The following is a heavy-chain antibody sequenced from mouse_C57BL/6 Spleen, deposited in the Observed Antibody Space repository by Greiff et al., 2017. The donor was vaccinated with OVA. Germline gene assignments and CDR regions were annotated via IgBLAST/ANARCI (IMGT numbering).Heavy chain of an antibody. J-gene: IGHJ2*01. CDR2: IRNKANNHAT. CDR1: GFTFSDAW. Sequence: EVKLVESGGGLVQPGGSMKLSCAASGFTFSDAWMDWVRQSPEKGLEWVAEIRNKANNHATYYAESVKGRFTISRDDSKSSVYLQMNSLRAEDTGIYYCTRPRYYGRGYFDYWGQGTTLTVAS. V-gene: IGHV6-6*01. D-gene: IGHD1-1*01. CDR3: TRPRYYGRGYFDY.